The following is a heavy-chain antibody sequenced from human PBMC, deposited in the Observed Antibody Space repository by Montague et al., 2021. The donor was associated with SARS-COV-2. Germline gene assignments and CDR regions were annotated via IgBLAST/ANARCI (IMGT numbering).Heavy chain of an antibody. J-gene: IGHJ5*02. V-gene: IGHV4-30-2*01. CDR2: IYQSGTT. CDR1: GASISNGGYT. Sequence: TLSLTCADSGASISNGGYTWSWIRRPPGKGLEWIGYIYQSGTTRYNPSLKSRVTMSVDKSKNQFSLQLTSVIAADTAIYFCARSMIRGGLNWFDPWGQGALVTVSS. D-gene: IGHD3-10*01. CDR3: ARSMIRGGLNWFDP.